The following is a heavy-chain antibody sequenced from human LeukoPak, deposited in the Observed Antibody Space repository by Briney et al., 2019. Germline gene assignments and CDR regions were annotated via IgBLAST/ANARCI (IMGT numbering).Heavy chain of an antibody. CDR2: IYSGGST. Sequence: GGSLRLSCAASGFTVSSNYMSWVRQAPGKGLEWVSVIYSGGSTYYADSVKGRFTISRDNSKNTLYLQMNSLRAEDTAVYYCARDPRRQWLYTFQQWGQGTVDSVSS. V-gene: IGHV3-53*01. J-gene: IGHJ1*01. CDR3: ARDPRRQWLYTFQQ. CDR1: GFTVSSNY. D-gene: IGHD6-19*01.